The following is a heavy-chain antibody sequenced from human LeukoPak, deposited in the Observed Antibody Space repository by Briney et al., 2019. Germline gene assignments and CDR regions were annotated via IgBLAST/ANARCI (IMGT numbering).Heavy chain of an antibody. J-gene: IGHJ6*02. Sequence: GRSLRLSCEVSGFTFTRYGMHWVRQAPDKGLEWVAVVWHDGSDNGYADSVKGRFTISRDDTKNMLYLQMNSLRAEDTALYYCARDRTYCSSTSCTRLGMDVWGQGTTVTVSS. D-gene: IGHD2-2*01. V-gene: IGHV3-33*01. CDR2: VWHDGSDN. CDR1: GFTFTRYG. CDR3: ARDRTYCSSTSCTRLGMDV.